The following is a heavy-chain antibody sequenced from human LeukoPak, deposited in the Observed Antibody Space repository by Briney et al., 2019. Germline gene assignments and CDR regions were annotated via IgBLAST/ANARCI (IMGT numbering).Heavy chain of an antibody. J-gene: IGHJ4*02. V-gene: IGHV3-23*01. CDR2: ISGSGGST. Sequence: GGSLRLSCAASGFTFISYAMSWVRQAPVKGLEWVSIISGSGGSTYYADSVKGRFTISRDNSKSTLYLQMNSLRAEDTAVYYCAVCHWHSSGCRNDYWGQGTLVTVSS. CDR3: AVCHWHSSGCRNDY. CDR1: GFTFISYA. D-gene: IGHD6-19*01.